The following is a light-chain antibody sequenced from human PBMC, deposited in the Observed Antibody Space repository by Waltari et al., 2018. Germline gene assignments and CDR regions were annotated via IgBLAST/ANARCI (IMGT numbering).Light chain of an antibody. CDR2: GST. Sequence: QSVLTQPPSVSGAPGQRVTTPCTGSGSNIRAGYDFHWYQQLPRAAPKLLIYGSTSRPLGVPARFFGSTSGTSASLAITGLQAEDEADYYCQSYDTSLSVVFGGGTKLTVL. V-gene: IGLV1-40*01. CDR1: GSNIRAGYD. J-gene: IGLJ3*02. CDR3: QSYDTSLSVV.